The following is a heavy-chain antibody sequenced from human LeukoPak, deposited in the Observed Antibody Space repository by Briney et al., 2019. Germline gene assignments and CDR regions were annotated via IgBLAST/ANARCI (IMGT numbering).Heavy chain of an antibody. D-gene: IGHD6-6*01. J-gene: IGHJ4*02. Sequence: SETLSLTRTVSGGSISSGSYYWSWIRQPAGKGLEWIGRIYTSGSTNYNPSLKSRVTISVDTSKNQFSLKLSSVTAADTAVYYCAREDEYSSSSWNYWGQGTLVTVSS. CDR3: AREDEYSSSSWNY. V-gene: IGHV4-61*02. CDR1: GGSISSGSYY. CDR2: IYTSGST.